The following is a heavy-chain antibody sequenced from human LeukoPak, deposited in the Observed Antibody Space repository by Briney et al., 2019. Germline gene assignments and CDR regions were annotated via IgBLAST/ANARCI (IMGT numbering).Heavy chain of an antibody. CDR3: ARGTSPWPYDY. V-gene: IGHV4-30-4*08. Sequence: SSETLSLTCTVSGGSISSGDYYWSWIRQPPGKGLEWIEYIFYSGSTYYNPYHKSRVTISVDTSKNQFSLKLSSVTAADTAVYYCARGTSPWPYDYWGQGTLVTVSS. J-gene: IGHJ4*02. CDR1: GGSISSGDYY. CDR2: IFYSGST.